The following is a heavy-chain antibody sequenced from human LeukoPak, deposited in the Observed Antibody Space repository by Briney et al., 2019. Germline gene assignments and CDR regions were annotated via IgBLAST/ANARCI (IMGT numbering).Heavy chain of an antibody. J-gene: IGHJ4*02. D-gene: IGHD3-22*01. Sequence: GASVKVSGKASGYTFTSFGISWVRQAPGQGLEWMGWVSTYNGYAKYAQNVQGRVTMTTDTSTSTDYMELRSLRSEDTAVYYCARGMGSGSYSAAYYFDYWGQGTLVTVSS. CDR1: GYTFTSFG. CDR3: ARGMGSGSYSAAYYFDY. V-gene: IGHV1-18*01. CDR2: VSTYNGYA.